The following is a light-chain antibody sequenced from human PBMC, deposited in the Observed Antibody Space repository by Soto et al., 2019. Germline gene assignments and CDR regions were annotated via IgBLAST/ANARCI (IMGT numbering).Light chain of an antibody. CDR3: QQYNKWPIT. Sequence: EIVLTQSPATLSVSPGERATLSCRASQGVGSLLAWYQQKAGQAPRLLIYRASSRATGISGSFSGSGSGTEFTLTITSLQSEDSAVYYCQQYNKWPITFGQGTRLEI. J-gene: IGKJ5*01. CDR2: RAS. CDR1: QGVGSL. V-gene: IGKV3-15*01.